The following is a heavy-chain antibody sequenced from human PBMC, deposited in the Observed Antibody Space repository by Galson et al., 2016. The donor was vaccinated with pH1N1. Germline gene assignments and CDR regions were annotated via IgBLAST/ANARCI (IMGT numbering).Heavy chain of an antibody. D-gene: IGHD4-17*01. CDR1: GSNSDYN. V-gene: IGHV3-23*01. J-gene: IGHJ3*02. Sequence: SLRLSCAAPGSNSDYNMNWVRLAPGKGLEWVSSISGSGGRKHYADSVQGRFIISRDNSKNTLYLQMDSLRAGDTALYFCGEGGYGDYGLDVFDIWGQGTMIIVSS. CDR2: ISGSGGRK. CDR3: GEGGYGDYGLDVFDI.